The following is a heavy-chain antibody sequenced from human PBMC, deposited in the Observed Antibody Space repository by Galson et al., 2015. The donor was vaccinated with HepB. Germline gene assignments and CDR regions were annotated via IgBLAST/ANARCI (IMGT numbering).Heavy chain of an antibody. D-gene: IGHD3-16*02. CDR1: GFTFDDYA. CDR3: AKEGYVWGSYRYFLDY. CDR2: ISWNSGRI. Sequence: SLRLSCAASGFTFDDYAMHWVRQAPGKGLEWVSGISWNSGRIGYADSVKGRFTISRDNAKNSLYLQMNSLRAEDTALHYCAKEGYVWGSYRYFLDYWGQGTLVTVSS. J-gene: IGHJ4*02. V-gene: IGHV3-9*01.